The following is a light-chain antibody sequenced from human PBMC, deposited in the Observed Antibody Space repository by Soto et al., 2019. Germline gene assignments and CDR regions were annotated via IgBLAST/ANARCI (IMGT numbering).Light chain of an antibody. CDR1: QSLLHSNGYNY. J-gene: IGKJ5*01. CDR2: GAS. CDR3: HQYNDWPSIT. V-gene: IGKV3-15*01. Sequence: DIVMTQNTLSLPVTPGESASISCRSSQSLLHSNGYNYLDWYQQKPGQAPRLLIFGASVRATGIPARFSGSGSGTEFVLTIDSLQSEDFAVYYCHQYNDWPSITFGQGTRLEIK.